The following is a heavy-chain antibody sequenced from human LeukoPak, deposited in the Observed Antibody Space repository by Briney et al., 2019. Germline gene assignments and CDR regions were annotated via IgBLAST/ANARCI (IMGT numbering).Heavy chain of an antibody. CDR3: ARAGLRSRSDAFDI. V-gene: IGHV3-30*03. D-gene: IGHD4-17*01. Sequence: GGSLRLSCAASGFTFSRFDMHWVRQAPGKGLEWVAVISYDGSNKYYADSVKGRFTLSRDNSKNTLSLQMNSLRAEDTAVYYCARAGLRSRSDAFDIWGQGTMVTVSS. J-gene: IGHJ3*02. CDR2: ISYDGSNK. CDR1: GFTFSRFD.